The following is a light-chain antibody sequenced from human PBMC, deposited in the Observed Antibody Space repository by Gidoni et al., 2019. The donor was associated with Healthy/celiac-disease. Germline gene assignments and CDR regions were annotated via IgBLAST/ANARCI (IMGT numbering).Light chain of an antibody. J-gene: IGKJ3*01. Sequence: EIVLTQSPATLSLSPGERATLSCRASQSVSSYLAWYQQKPGQAPRLLIADASNRATGIPARFSGSGSGTDFTLTISSLEPEDFAVYYCQQRSNWPHTFXPXTKVDIK. CDR2: DAS. CDR3: QQRSNWPHT. CDR1: QSVSSY. V-gene: IGKV3-11*01.